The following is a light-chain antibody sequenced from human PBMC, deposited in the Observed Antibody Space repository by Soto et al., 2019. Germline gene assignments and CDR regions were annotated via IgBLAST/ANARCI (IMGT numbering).Light chain of an antibody. CDR1: QSVSSN. Sequence: VVMPQSPATLSVSPGERATLSCRASQSVSSNLAWYQQKPGQAPRLLTYGASTRATGIPARFSGSGSGTEFTLTISSLQSEDFAVYYCEQYNNWAQTFGQGTKVDIK. J-gene: IGKJ1*01. CDR3: EQYNNWAQT. V-gene: IGKV3-15*01. CDR2: GAS.